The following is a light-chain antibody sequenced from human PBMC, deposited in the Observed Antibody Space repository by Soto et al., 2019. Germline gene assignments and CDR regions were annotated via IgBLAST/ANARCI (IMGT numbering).Light chain of an antibody. V-gene: IGKV3-11*01. CDR1: QSVSSY. J-gene: IGKJ1*01. CDR2: DAS. Sequence: EIVLTQSPATLSLSPGERATLSCRASQSVSSYLAWYQQKPGQAPRLLIYDASNRATGIPARFSGSGSGTDFTLPISSLEPEDFSVYYCQQYSNWPPAFGQGTKVEIK. CDR3: QQYSNWPPA.